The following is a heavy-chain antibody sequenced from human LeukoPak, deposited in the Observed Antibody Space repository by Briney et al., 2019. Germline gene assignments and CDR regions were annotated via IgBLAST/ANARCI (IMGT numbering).Heavy chain of an antibody. J-gene: IGHJ6*02. V-gene: IGHV1-2*02. CDR1: GYTFTGYY. CDR2: INPNSGGT. CDR3: ARDRVHYDILTGYSHYYGMDV. D-gene: IGHD3-9*01. Sequence: ASVKVSCKASGYTFTGYYMHWVRQAPGQGLEWMGWINPNSGGTNYARKFQGRVTMTRDTSISTAYMELSRLRSDDTAVYYCARDRVHYDILTGYSHYYGMDVWGQGTTVTVSS.